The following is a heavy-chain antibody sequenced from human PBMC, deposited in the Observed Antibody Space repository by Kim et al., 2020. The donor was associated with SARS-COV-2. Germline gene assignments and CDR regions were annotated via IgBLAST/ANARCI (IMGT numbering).Heavy chain of an antibody. D-gene: IGHD5-18*01. CDR1: GFTFSSYA. J-gene: IGHJ4*02. V-gene: IGHV3-30-3*01. CDR2: ISYDGSNK. Sequence: GGSLRLSCAASGFTFSSYAMHWVRQAPGKGLEWVAVISYDGSNKYYADSVKGRFTISRDNSKNTLYLQMNSLRAEDTAVYYCARDLEQLWRNIDYWGQGT. CDR3: ARDLEQLWRNIDY.